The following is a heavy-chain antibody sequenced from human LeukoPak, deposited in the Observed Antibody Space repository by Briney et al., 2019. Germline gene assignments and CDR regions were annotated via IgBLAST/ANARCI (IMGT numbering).Heavy chain of an antibody. D-gene: IGHD2-15*01. V-gene: IGHV3-73*01. J-gene: IGHJ6*03. CDR3: TRHENGIYYYYYMDV. CDR2: IRSKANSYAT. CDR1: GFTFSGSA. Sequence: GGSLRLSCAASGFTFSGSAMHWVRQASGKGLEWVGRIRSKANSYATAYAASVKGRFTISRDDSKNTAYLQMNSLKTEDTAVYYCTRHENGIYYYYYMDVWGKETTVTVSS.